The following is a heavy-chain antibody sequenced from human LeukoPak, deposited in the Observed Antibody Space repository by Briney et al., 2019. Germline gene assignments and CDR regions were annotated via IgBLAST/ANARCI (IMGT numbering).Heavy chain of an antibody. CDR1: GFTFSRFA. CDR2: MSVGASPT. D-gene: IGHD6-19*01. CDR3: AKDRWNSGCSIADDY. V-gene: IGHV3-23*01. Sequence: GGSLRLSCAASGFTFSRFAMSWVRQAPGKGLEWVSAMSVGASPTFYADSVKGQFTISRDNAKNTLYLQMNSLRAEDTAIYYCAKDRWNSGCSIADDYWGQGILVTVSS. J-gene: IGHJ4*02.